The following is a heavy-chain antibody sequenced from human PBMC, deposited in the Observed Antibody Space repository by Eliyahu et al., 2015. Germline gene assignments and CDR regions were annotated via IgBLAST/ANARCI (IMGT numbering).Heavy chain of an antibody. V-gene: IGHV4-39*01. CDR3: ARQLAAAGPFDY. CDR2: IYYSGST. CDR1: GXSISSSSYY. D-gene: IGHD6-13*01. Sequence: QLQLQESGPGLVKPSETLSLTCTVSGXSISSSSYYWGWIRQPPGKGLEWIGSIYYSGSTYYNPSLKSRVTISVDTSKNQFSLKLSSVTAADTAVYYCARQLAAAGPFDYWGQGTLVTVSS. J-gene: IGHJ4*02.